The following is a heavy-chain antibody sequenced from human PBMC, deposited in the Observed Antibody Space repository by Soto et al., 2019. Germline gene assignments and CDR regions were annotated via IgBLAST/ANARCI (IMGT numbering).Heavy chain of an antibody. Sequence: GGSLRLSCAASGFTFSSYDMHWARQATGKGLEWVSAIGTAGDTYYPGSVKGRSTISRENAKNSLYLQMNSLRAEDTAVYYCAKRLYITGERYFDYWGQGTLVTVSS. CDR2: IGTAGDT. J-gene: IGHJ4*02. D-gene: IGHD1-20*01. CDR3: AKRLYITGERYFDY. V-gene: IGHV3-13*01. CDR1: GFTFSSYD.